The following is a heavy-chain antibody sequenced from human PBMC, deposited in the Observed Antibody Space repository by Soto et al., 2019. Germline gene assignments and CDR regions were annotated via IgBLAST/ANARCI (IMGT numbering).Heavy chain of an antibody. CDR3: SRQYPSSSRHFDH. CDR1: GFTFRTYN. V-gene: IGHV3-21*01. D-gene: IGHD6-6*01. J-gene: IGHJ4*02. Sequence: EVELVESGGGLVTPGESLKLSCAASGFTFRTYNMIWVRQAPGKGLEWLASVSSGSSNIYYAASVKGRFTISRDNAQNSLFLQINSLSAEDTAVYYCSRQYPSSSRHFDHWGQGTLVTVSA. CDR2: VSSGSSNI.